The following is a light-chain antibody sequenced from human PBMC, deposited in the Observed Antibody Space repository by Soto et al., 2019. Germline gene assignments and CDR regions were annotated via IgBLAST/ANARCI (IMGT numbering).Light chain of an antibody. CDR1: QDISNY. J-gene: IGKJ2*01. CDR3: QQYDNLPYT. V-gene: IGKV1-33*01. Sequence: DIQMTQSPSSLSASVGDRVTITCQARQDISNYLNWYQQKPGKAPKLLIYDASTLETGVPSRFSGSRSGTDFTFTISSLQAEDIATYYCQQYDNLPYTFGQATKLEIK. CDR2: DAS.